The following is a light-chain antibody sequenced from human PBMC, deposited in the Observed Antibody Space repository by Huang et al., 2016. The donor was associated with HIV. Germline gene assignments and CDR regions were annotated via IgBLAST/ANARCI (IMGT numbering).Light chain of an antibody. CDR3: QQYGSSPT. V-gene: IGKV3-20*01. J-gene: IGKJ1*01. CDR1: QSVSGAC. Sequence: EIVLTQSPGTLSVSPGERATLSCRASQSVSGACLAWYQQRPGQAPRLLIDGASSRATGIPDRFSGSGSGTDFTLTISRLESEDFAVYYCQQYGSSPTFGQGTKVDIK. CDR2: GAS.